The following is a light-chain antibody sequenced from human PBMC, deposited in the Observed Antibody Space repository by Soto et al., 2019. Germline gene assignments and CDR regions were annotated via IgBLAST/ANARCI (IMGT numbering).Light chain of an antibody. V-gene: IGKV1-5*01. CDR3: QQYYSYPYT. J-gene: IGKJ2*01. Sequence: DIPMTQSPSTRSASVGDRLTITCRASQIIGSSLAWYQHKPGKAPKLLIYDALTLQSGVPSRYSGSESGTEFTLTISSLQPGDSATYYCQQYYSYPYTFGQGTKLEI. CDR1: QIIGSS. CDR2: DAL.